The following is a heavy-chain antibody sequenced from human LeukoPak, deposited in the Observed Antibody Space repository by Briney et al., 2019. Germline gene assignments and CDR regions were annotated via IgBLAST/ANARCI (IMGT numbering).Heavy chain of an antibody. Sequence: GASVKVSCKASGYTFTSYYMHWVRQAPGQGLEWMGIINPSGGSTSYAQKFQGSVTMTRDMSTSTVYMELSSLRSEDTAVYYRARDMGDGGNQRNAFDIWGQGTMVTVSS. CDR3: ARDMGDGGNQRNAFDI. V-gene: IGHV1-46*01. CDR2: INPSGGST. D-gene: IGHD4-23*01. CDR1: GYTFTSYY. J-gene: IGHJ3*02.